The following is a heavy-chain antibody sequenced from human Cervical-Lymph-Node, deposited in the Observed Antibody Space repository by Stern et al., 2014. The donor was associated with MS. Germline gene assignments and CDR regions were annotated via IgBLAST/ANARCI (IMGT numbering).Heavy chain of an antibody. CDR1: GYTFSNYW. CDR2: IFPGDSDA. Sequence: VQLVQSGAEVKKPGESLRISCKGSGYTFSNYWIGWVRQMPGKGLEGIGSIFPGDSDARYSPSFQGQITISADKSSNPAFLQWNSLKASDTAMYYCARRKYSSSYYYYFGMDVWGQGTTVTVSS. CDR3: ARRKYSSSYYYYFGMDV. D-gene: IGHD6-13*01. V-gene: IGHV5-51*03. J-gene: IGHJ6*02.